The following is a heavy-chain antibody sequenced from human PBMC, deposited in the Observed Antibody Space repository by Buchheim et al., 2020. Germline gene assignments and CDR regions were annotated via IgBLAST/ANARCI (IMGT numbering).Heavy chain of an antibody. CDR3: ASSKGIAARDYYYYGMDV. Sequence: VQLVESGGGLVQPGGSLRLSCAASGFTFSSYEMNWVRQAPGKGLEWVSYISSSGSTIYYADSVKGRFTISRDNAKNSLYLQMNSLRAEDTAVYYCASSKGIAARDYYYYGMDVWGQGTT. D-gene: IGHD6-6*01. J-gene: IGHJ6*02. CDR2: ISSSGSTI. V-gene: IGHV3-48*03. CDR1: GFTFSSYE.